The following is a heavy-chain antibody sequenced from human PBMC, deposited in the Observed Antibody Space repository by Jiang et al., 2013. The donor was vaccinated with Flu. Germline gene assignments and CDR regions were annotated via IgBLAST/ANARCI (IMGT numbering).Heavy chain of an antibody. V-gene: IGHV2-70*01. J-gene: IGHJ3*02. CDR2: IDWDDDK. CDR3: ARATTTVVTPNAFDI. Sequence: KPTQTLTLTCTFSGFSLSTSGMCVSWIRQPPGKALEWLALIDWDDDKYYSTSLKTRLTISKDASKNQVVLTMTNMDPVDTATYYCARATTTVVTPNAFDIWGQGTMVTVSS. D-gene: IGHD4-23*01. CDR1: GFSLSTSGMC.